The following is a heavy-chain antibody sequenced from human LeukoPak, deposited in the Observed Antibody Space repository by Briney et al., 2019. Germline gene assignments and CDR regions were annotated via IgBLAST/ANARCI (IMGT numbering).Heavy chain of an antibody. CDR3: ARASGWYLGNWFDP. J-gene: IGHJ5*02. D-gene: IGHD6-19*01. CDR1: GGSISSHY. CDR2: IYTSGST. Sequence: PSETLSLTCTVSGGSISSHYWSWIRQPAGKGLEWIGRIYTSGSTNYNPSLKSRVTVSVDTSKNQFSLKLSSVTAADTAVYYCARASGWYLGNWFDPWGQGTLVTVSS. V-gene: IGHV4-4*07.